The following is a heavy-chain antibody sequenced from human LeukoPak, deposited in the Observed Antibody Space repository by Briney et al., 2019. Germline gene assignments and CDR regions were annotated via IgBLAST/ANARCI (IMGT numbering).Heavy chain of an antibody. CDR1: GFTFSSYA. J-gene: IGHJ4*02. V-gene: IGHV3-23*01. Sequence: GGSLRLSCAASGFTFSSYAMSWVRQAPGKGLEWVSAISGSGGSTYYADSVKGRFTISRDNSKNTLYLQMNSLRVEDTGIYYCVKVAKYYYGSETYYFFEHWGQGTPVTASS. CDR2: ISGSGGST. D-gene: IGHD3-10*01. CDR3: VKVAKYYYGSETYYFFEH.